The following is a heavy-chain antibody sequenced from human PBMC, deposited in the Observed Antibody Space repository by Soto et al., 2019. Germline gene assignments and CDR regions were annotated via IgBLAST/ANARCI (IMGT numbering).Heavy chain of an antibody. D-gene: IGHD2-2*01. CDR1: GFTFSSYA. J-gene: IGHJ5*02. CDR2: ISGSGGST. V-gene: IGHV3-23*01. Sequence: LXLSFASSGFTFSSYAMSWVRQAPGKGLEWVSAISGSGGSTYYADSVKGRFTISRDNSKNTLYLQMNSLRAEDTAVYYCAKDLSPLVVVPAAKGVVSWGQGTLVTVSS. CDR3: AKDLSPLVVVPAAKGVVS.